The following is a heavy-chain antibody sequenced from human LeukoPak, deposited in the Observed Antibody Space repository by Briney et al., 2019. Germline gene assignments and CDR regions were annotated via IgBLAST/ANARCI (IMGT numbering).Heavy chain of an antibody. CDR1: GFTFGDYA. CDR2: INWKSNNI. V-gene: IGHV3-9*01. CDR3: ARDTAGYFYAMDV. Sequence: GGSLRHSCAASGFTFGDYAMHWVRKAPGKGLEWVSGINWKSNNIGYADSVKGRFTISRDNAKNSLYLQMNSLRTEDTALYYCARDTAGYFYAMDVWGQGTSVTVSS. J-gene: IGHJ6*02. D-gene: IGHD6-13*01.